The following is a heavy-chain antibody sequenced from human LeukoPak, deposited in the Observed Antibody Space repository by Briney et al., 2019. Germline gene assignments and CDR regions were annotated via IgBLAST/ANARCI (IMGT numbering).Heavy chain of an antibody. J-gene: IGHJ5*02. D-gene: IGHD2-21*02. CDR1: GFTFRDYS. CDR3: AREGDSRLGGWFDP. V-gene: IGHV3-48*01. Sequence: GGSLRLSCAASGFTFRDYSMNWVRQAPGKGLEWVSYISHSSLTIYYADSVRGRFTISRDNAKNSPNLQMNGLRAEDTAIYYCAREGDSRLGGWFDPWGQETLVTVSS. CDR2: ISHSSLTI.